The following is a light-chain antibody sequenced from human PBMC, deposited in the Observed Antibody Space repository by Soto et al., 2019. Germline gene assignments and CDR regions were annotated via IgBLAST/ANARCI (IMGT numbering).Light chain of an antibody. CDR2: DAS. V-gene: IGKV1-33*01. J-gene: IGKJ4*01. CDR1: QDIYNS. Sequence: DIQMTQSPSSLSASIGYSVTITCEASQDIYNSLNWYRQKPGKAPNLLIYDASNLETGVPSRFRGTGSGTDYTFTISSLLPEDIETYFCQQYDNSPITFGGGTKVDIK. CDR3: QQYDNSPIT.